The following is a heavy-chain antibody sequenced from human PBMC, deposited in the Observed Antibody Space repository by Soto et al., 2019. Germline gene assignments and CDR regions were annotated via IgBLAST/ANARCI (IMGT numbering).Heavy chain of an antibody. CDR1: GGSISSGCYY. CDR3: ARGTSTTRGNWFDP. Sequence: ASETLSLTSTVAGGSISSGCYYWSWIRQHPGKGLEWIGYIYYSGSTNYNPSLKSRVTVSVDTSKNQCSLKLSSVTAADPAVYYCARGTSTTRGNWFDPWGQGTLVTVSS. CDR2: IYYSGST. V-gene: IGHV4-61*01. J-gene: IGHJ5*02. D-gene: IGHD1-1*01.